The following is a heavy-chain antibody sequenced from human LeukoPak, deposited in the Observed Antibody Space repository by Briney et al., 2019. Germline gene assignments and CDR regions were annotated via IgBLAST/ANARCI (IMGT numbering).Heavy chain of an antibody. CDR2: IYSGGST. V-gene: IGHV3-66*01. D-gene: IGHD3-22*01. CDR1: GFTVSSNY. Sequence: GGSLRLSCAASGFTVSSNYMSWVRQAPGKGLEWVSVIYSGGSTYYADSVKGRFAISRDNSKNTLYLQMNSLRAEDTAVHYCATNGYYYDSSGYYHFDYWGQGTLVTVSS. J-gene: IGHJ4*02. CDR3: ATNGYYYDSSGYYHFDY.